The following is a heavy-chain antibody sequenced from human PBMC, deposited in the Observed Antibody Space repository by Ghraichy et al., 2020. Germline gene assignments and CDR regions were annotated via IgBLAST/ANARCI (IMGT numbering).Heavy chain of an antibody. CDR3: ARGPPNRVVVVAAPNNYFGY. D-gene: IGHD2-15*01. J-gene: IGHJ4*02. V-gene: IGHV3-33*01. CDR2: IWYDGSNK. CDR1: GFTFSSYG. Sequence: GGSLRLSCAASGFTFSSYGMHWVRQAPGKGLEWVAVIWYDGSNKYYADSVKGRFTISRDNSKNTLYLQMNSLRAEDTAVYYCARGPPNRVVVVAAPNNYFGYWGQGTLVTVSS.